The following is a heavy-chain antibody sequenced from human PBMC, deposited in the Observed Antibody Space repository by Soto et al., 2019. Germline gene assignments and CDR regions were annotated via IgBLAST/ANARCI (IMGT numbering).Heavy chain of an antibody. V-gene: IGHV3-30*18. D-gene: IGHD2-15*01. CDR3: AKSLLIGGSVLPYGMDV. J-gene: IGHJ6*02. CDR2: ISYDGSNK. CDR1: GFTFSSYG. Sequence: GSLRLSCAASGFTFSSYGMHWVRQAPGKGLEWVAVISYDGSNKYYADSVKGRFTISRDNSKNTLYLQMNSLRAEDTAVYYCAKSLLIGGSVLPYGMDVWGQGTTVTVSS.